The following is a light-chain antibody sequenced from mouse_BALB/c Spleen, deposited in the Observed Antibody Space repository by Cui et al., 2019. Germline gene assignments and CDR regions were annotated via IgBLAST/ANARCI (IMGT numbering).Light chain of an antibody. Sequence: VMTLSHQFISTTVGDRVSVTCKASQNVGTNLAWYQQKPGQSPKALIYSASYRYTGVPDRFTGSGSGTDFTLTISNVQSEDLAEYFCQQYNSYPLTFGAGTKLELK. V-gene: IGKV6-15*01. CDR2: SAS. J-gene: IGKJ5*01. CDR1: QNVGTN. CDR3: QQYNSYPLT.